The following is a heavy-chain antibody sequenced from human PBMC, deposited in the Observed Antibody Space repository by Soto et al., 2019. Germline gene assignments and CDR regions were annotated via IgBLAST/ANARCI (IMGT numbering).Heavy chain of an antibody. J-gene: IGHJ6*02. D-gene: IGHD2-15*01. CDR1: GYSFTSYW. V-gene: IGHV5-10-1*01. Sequence: GESLKISCKGFGYSFTSYWISWVRQMPGKGLEWMGRIGPSDSYTNYSPSFQGHGTISADKSISTAYLQWSSLKASYTAMYYCARHPYCSGGSCYSVGYHYYGMDVWGQGTPVTVSS. CDR2: IGPSDSYT. CDR3: ARHPYCSGGSCYSVGYHYYGMDV.